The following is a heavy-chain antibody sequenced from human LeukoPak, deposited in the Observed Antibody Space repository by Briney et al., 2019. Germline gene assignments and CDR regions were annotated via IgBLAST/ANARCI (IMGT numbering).Heavy chain of an antibody. CDR2: IYYSGST. CDR3: ARSSEGYTHDY. J-gene: IGHJ4*02. D-gene: IGHD5-24*01. CDR1: GGSISSYY. V-gene: IGHV4-59*01. Sequence: SETLSLTCTVSGGSISSYYWSWIRQPPGKGLEWIGYIYYSGSTNYNPPLKSRVTISVDTSKNQFSLKLSSVTAADTAVYYCARSSEGYTHDYWGQGTLVTVSS.